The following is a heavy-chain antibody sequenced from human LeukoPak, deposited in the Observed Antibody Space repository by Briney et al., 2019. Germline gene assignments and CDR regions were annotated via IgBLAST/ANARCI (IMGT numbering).Heavy chain of an antibody. J-gene: IGHJ5*02. CDR2: IYPADSDI. D-gene: IGHD2-21*01. CDR3: AKKKFCGGAICYICFAP. V-gene: IGHV5-51*01. CDR1: GYSINNYW. Sequence: GESLKISCKGSGYSINNYWIAWVRQMPGKGLEWMGIIYPADSDIRYSPSFQGQVTISADKSISTAYLQWNSLKASDTAMYYCAKKKFCGGAICYICFAPGGRGPLVPV.